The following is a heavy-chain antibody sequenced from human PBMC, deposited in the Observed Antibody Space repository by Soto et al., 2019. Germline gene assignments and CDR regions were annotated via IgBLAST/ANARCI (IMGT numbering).Heavy chain of an antibody. J-gene: IGHJ4*02. Sequence: GGSLRLSCAASGFTFSSYAMSWVRQAPGKGLEWVSAISGSGGSTYYADSVKGRFTISRDNSKNTLYLQMNSLRAEDTAVYYCAKSLLPGGLGSIAAALMGYWGQGTLVTVSS. V-gene: IGHV3-23*01. D-gene: IGHD6-13*01. CDR3: AKSLLPGGLGSIAAALMGY. CDR2: ISGSGGST. CDR1: GFTFSSYA.